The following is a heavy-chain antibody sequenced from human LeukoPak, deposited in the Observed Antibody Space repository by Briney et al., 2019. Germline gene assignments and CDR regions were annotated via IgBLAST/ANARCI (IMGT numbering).Heavy chain of an antibody. J-gene: IGHJ2*01. V-gene: IGHV4-34*01. Sequence: RTSETLSLTCAVYGGSFSGYYWSWVRQPPGKGLEWIGEINHSGGTNYNPSLKSRVTISVDTSKNQFSLKLSSVTAADTAVYYCARRSSSPPPGWYFDLWGRGTLVTVSS. CDR1: GGSFSGYY. D-gene: IGHD6-13*01. CDR2: INHSGGT. CDR3: ARRSSSPPPGWYFDL.